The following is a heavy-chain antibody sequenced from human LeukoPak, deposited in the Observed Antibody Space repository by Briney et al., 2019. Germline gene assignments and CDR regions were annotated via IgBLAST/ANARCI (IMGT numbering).Heavy chain of an antibody. J-gene: IGHJ4*02. CDR2: IRPDGSHI. CDR1: GFSFSTFV. Sequence: PGGSLRLSCAASGFSFSTFVMHWVRQAPGKGLEWVAVIRPDGSHISYVDPVKGRFTISRDNSKNTLYLQMDSLRAEDTAVYFCAKTLLTTRPFDYWGQGALVTVSS. D-gene: IGHD6-6*01. V-gene: IGHV3-30*02. CDR3: AKTLLTTRPFDY.